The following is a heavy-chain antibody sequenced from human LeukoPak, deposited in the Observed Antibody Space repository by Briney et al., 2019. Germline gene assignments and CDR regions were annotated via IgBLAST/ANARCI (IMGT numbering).Heavy chain of an antibody. D-gene: IGHD2-15*01. CDR3: ARDTEYCSGGSCYRPLDY. CDR2: TYYRFKWYN. CDR1: GDSVSSNSAA. V-gene: IGHV6-1*01. Sequence: SQTLSLTCAISGDSVSSNSAAWNWIRQSPSRGLEWLGRTYYRFKWYNDYAVSVKSRITINPDTSKNQFSLQLNSVTPEDTAVYYCARDTEYCSGGSCYRPLDYWGQGTLVTVSS. J-gene: IGHJ4*02.